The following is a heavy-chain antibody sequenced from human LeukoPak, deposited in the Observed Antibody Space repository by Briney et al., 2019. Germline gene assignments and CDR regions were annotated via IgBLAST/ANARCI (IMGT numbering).Heavy chain of an antibody. CDR2: IYYSGST. V-gene: IGHV4-38-2*02. CDR1: GYSISSGYY. J-gene: IGHJ4*02. D-gene: IGHD3-10*01. Sequence: PSETLSLTCTVSGYSISSGYYWGWIRQPPGKGLEWIGSIYYSGSTYYNPSLKSRVTISVDTSKNQFSLKLSSVTAADTAVYYCARHLLWFGEPSFDYWGQGTLVTVSS. CDR3: ARHLLWFGEPSFDY.